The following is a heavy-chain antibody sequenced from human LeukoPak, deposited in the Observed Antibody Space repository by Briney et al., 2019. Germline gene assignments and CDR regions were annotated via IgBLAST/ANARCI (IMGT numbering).Heavy chain of an antibody. CDR1: GYTFTGYY. CDR2: INPNTGGT. V-gene: IGHV1-2*02. CDR3: VRDSRGDYFLDY. Sequence: ASVKVSCKASGYTFTGYYVHWVRQAPGQGLEWMGWINPNTGGTKYAQKFKGRVTITRDSSISTAYMELSRLTSDDTAMYYCVRDSRGDYFLDYWGLGTLVTVSS. J-gene: IGHJ4*02. D-gene: IGHD2/OR15-2a*01.